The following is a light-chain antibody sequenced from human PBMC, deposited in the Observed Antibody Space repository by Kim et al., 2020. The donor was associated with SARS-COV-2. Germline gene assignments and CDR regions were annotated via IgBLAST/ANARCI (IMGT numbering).Light chain of an antibody. CDR3: QQNFSSPLT. J-gene: IGKJ1*01. CDR1: HVILDKTDNTDV. V-gene: IGKV4-1*01. CDR2: GAV. Sequence: AHSKSQPSHVILDKTDNTDVLAWGKQKPGLPPRLLCCGAVTGKARSPGLFSGGGSGTDFTLTITSLQADDVAVYSCQQNFSSPLTFGQGAKVDI.